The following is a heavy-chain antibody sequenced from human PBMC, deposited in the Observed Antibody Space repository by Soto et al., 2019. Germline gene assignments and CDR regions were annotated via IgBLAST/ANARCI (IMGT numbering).Heavy chain of an antibody. V-gene: IGHV3-13*01. D-gene: IGHD6-25*01. Sequence: EVQLVESGGGLVQPGGSLRLSCAASGFTFSRYDMHWVRQATGKGLEWVSTIATAGDTHYPGSVKGRFTISRENAKNSLYLQMNSLRAGDTAVYYCARDSDLDYWGQGTLVTVSS. CDR1: GFTFSRYD. CDR3: ARDSDLDY. CDR2: IATAGDT. J-gene: IGHJ4*02.